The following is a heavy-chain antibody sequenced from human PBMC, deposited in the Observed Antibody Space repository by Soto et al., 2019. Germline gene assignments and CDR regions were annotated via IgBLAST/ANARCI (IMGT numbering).Heavy chain of an antibody. CDR3: TKDGDSADYGY. J-gene: IGHJ4*02. D-gene: IGHD2-21*01. Sequence: QVQLVQSGAEVKRPGSSVKVSCKASGDTFGRNAIHWVRQAPGQGLEWMGGIIPMFPTTNYAQKFKGRLTIYAEKSTGTAYIEMTSLRSEDTAVYYCTKDGDSADYGYWGQGTLVTVSS. CDR1: GDTFGRNA. CDR2: IIPMFPTT. V-gene: IGHV1-69*06.